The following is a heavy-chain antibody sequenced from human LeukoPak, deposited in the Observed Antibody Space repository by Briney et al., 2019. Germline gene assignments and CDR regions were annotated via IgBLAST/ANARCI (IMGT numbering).Heavy chain of an antibody. CDR1: GYTFSSYG. CDR2: IWYDGSNK. V-gene: IGHV3-33*01. CDR3: ASSGSSSWPPEDV. D-gene: IGHD6-13*01. J-gene: IGHJ6*02. Sequence: PGRSLRLSCAASGYTFSSYGMHWVRQAPGKGLEWVAVIWYDGSNKYYADSVKGRFTISRDNSKNTLYLQMNSLRAEDTAVYYCASSGSSSWPPEDVWGQGTTVTVSS.